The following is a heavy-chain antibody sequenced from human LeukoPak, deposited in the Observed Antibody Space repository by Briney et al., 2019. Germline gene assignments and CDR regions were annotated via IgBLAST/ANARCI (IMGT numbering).Heavy chain of an antibody. CDR3: AKSYYYDSSGQYYFDH. V-gene: IGHV3-23*01. Sequence: GSLRLSCVVSGFTFSSSAMSWVRQAPGKGLEWVSGISGSSGSTNYADSVKGRFTISRDKSKNTLHLQMNSLRAEDTAVYYCAKSYYYDSSGQYYFDHWGQGTLVTVSS. CDR2: ISGSSGST. CDR1: GFTFSSSA. J-gene: IGHJ4*02. D-gene: IGHD3-22*01.